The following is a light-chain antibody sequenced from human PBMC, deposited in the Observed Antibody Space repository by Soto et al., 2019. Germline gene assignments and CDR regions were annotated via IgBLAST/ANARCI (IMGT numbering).Light chain of an antibody. J-gene: IGLJ1*01. CDR3: QTYDSSLSGLFV. Sequence: VLTQPPSVSGAPGQRVTISCTGSSSNIGAGYDVHWYQQLPGTAPKLLIFGNGNRPSGVPDRFSGSKSDTSASLAITGLQAEDDADYYCQTYDSSLSGLFVFGTGTKVTVL. CDR1: SSNIGAGYD. V-gene: IGLV1-40*01. CDR2: GNG.